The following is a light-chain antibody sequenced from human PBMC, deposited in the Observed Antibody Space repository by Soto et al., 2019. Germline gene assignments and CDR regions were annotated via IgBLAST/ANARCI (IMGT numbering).Light chain of an antibody. V-gene: IGLV2-8*01. CDR3: SSYAGSSNV. Sequence: QSVLTQPASVSGSPGQSITISCTGTGSDVGYYNYVSWYQQHPGKAPKLMIYEVNKRPSGVPDRFSGSKSGNTASLTVSGLQAEDEADYYCSSYAGSSNVFGTGTKVTVL. CDR1: GSDVGYYNY. J-gene: IGLJ1*01. CDR2: EVN.